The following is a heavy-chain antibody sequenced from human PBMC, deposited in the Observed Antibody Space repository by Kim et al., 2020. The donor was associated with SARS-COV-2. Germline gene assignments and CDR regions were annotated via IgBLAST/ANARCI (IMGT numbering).Heavy chain of an antibody. D-gene: IGHD6-6*01. V-gene: IGHV4-34*01. CDR1: GGSFSGYY. J-gene: IGHJ6*03. CDR3: ARYVRGSSANYYYYYYYMDV. CDR2: INHSGST. Sequence: SETLSLTCAVYGGSFSGYYWSWIRQPPGKGLEWIGEINHSGSTNYNPSLKSRVTISVDTSKNQFSLKLSSVTAADTAVYYCARYVRGSSANYYYYYYYMDVWGKGTTVTVSS.